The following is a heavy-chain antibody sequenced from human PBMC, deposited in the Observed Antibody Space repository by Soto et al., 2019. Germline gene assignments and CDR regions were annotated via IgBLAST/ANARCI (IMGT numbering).Heavy chain of an antibody. V-gene: IGHV4-31*03. J-gene: IGHJ6*02. D-gene: IGHD1-1*01. Sequence: SEILSLTCTVSGGSISSGGYYWSWIRQHPGKGLEWIGYIYYSGSTYYNPSLKSRVTISVDTSKNQFSLKLSSVTAADTAVYYCARDSQLNSASPIYYYGMDVWGQGTTVTVSS. CDR2: IYYSGST. CDR1: GGSISSGGYY. CDR3: ARDSQLNSASPIYYYGMDV.